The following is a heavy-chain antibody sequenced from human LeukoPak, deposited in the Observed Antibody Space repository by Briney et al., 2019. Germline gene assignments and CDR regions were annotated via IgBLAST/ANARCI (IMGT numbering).Heavy chain of an antibody. Sequence: SETLSLTCTVSGGSISSYYWSWIRQPPGKGLEWIGYIYYSGSTNYNPSLKSRVTISVDTSKNQFSLKLSSVTAADTAVYYCARLSYYYDSSGYTDYWGQGTLVTVSS. CDR3: ARLSYYYDSSGYTDY. V-gene: IGHV4-59*08. CDR1: GGSISSYY. D-gene: IGHD3-22*01. CDR2: IYYSGST. J-gene: IGHJ4*02.